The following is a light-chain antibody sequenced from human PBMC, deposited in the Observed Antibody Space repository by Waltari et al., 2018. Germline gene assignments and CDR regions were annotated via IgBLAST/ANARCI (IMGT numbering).Light chain of an antibody. CDR3: AAWDDSLNGYV. CDR1: SSNTGSNP. V-gene: IGLV1-44*01. J-gene: IGLJ1*01. Sequence: QSVLTQPPSASGTPGPRVTIPCPGSSSNTGSNPVHWYQQVPGTAPKLLIYSNNQRPSGVPDRFSGSKSGTSASLAISGLQSGDEADYYCAAWDDSLNGYVFGTGTKVTVL. CDR2: SNN.